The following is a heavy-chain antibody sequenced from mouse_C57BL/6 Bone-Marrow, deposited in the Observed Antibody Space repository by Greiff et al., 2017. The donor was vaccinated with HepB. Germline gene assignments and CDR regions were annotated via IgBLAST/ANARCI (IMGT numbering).Heavy chain of an antibody. J-gene: IGHJ4*01. CDR1: GFTFSDFY. CDR2: SRNKANDYTT. D-gene: IGHD1-1*01. V-gene: IGHV7-1*01. Sequence: EVQVVESGGGLVQSGRSLRLSCATSGFTFSDFYMEWVRQAPGKGLEWIAASRNKANDYTTEYSASVKGRFIVSRDTSQSILYLQMNALRAEDTAIYYCARDDYYGSSYGTGAMDYWGQGTSVTVSS. CDR3: ARDDYYGSSYGTGAMDY.